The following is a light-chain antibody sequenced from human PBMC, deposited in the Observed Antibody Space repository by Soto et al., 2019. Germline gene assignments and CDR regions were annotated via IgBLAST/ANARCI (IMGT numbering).Light chain of an antibody. CDR1: RNVGSK. V-gene: IGKV3-15*01. CDR2: GAS. Sequence: DIVITQSPATLSVSPVERATLSCMASRNVGSKLAWYMQKPGQYHRLLISGASTRAADFPARFSGSGYGTEFILTLRRLQSEEWAFDYGQTYDDWPWTCGQGTKVDIK. CDR3: QTYDDWPWT. J-gene: IGKJ1*01.